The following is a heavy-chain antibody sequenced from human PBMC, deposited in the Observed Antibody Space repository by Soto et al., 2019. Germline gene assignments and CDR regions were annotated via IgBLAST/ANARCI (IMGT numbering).Heavy chain of an antibody. CDR2: ISYDGSNK. J-gene: IGHJ4*02. D-gene: IGHD3-3*01. CDR3: ARDYGFGVFWSGGFDY. CDR1: GFTFSSYA. V-gene: IGHV3-30-3*01. Sequence: SGGSLRLSCAASGFTFSSYAMHWVRQAPGKGLEWVAVISYDGSNKYYADSVKGRFTISRDNSKNTLYLQMNSLRAEDTAVYYCARDYGFGVFWSGGFDYWGQGTLVTVSS.